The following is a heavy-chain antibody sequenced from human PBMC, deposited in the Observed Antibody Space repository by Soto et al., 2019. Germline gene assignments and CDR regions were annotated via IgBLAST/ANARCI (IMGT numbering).Heavy chain of an antibody. V-gene: IGHV3-43*01. J-gene: IGHJ1*01. CDR1: GFTFDDYT. CDR2: ISWDGGRT. Sequence: GGSLRLSCAASGFTFDDYTMHWVRQAPGKGLEWVSFISWDGGRTYYADSVKGRFTISRDNSKNSLYLQMNSLRTGDTALYYCAKGILGASAESCQHWGQGT. D-gene: IGHD1-26*01. CDR3: AKGILGASAESCQH.